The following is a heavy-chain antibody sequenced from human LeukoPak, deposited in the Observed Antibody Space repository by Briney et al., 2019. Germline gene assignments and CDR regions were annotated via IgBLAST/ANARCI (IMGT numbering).Heavy chain of an antibody. CDR1: GFTFSSYA. CDR3: GKTTTGYSSGRNPAWPVDY. J-gene: IGHJ4*02. V-gene: IGHV3-23*01. CDR2: IFGSGGSA. D-gene: IGHD6-19*01. Sequence: GGSLRLSCTASGFTFSSYAMYWVRQAPGRGLEWVSGIFGSGGSAHYADSVKGRFTISRDNSQNTVYLQMNSLRAEDTAVYYCGKTTTGYSSGRNPAWPVDYWGQGTLVTVSS.